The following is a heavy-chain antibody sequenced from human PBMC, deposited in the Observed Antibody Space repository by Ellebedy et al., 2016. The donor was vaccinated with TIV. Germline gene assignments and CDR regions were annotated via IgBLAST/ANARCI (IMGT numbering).Heavy chain of an antibody. V-gene: IGHV1-2*02. Sequence: ASVKVSCKASGYTFTAYYIHWVRQAPGQGLEWMGWINTATGDTNYAQLFQGRVTLTRDTSSRTAFMELSRLRSDDSAMFYCARVRFSTAFDYWGQGTLVTVSS. D-gene: IGHD2-21*02. CDR1: GYTFTAYY. CDR2: INTATGDT. J-gene: IGHJ4*02. CDR3: ARVRFSTAFDY.